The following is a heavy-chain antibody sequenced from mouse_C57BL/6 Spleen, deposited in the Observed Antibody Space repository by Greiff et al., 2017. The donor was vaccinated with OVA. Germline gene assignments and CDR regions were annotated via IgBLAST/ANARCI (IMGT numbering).Heavy chain of an antibody. J-gene: IGHJ1*03. V-gene: IGHV1-34*01. Sequence: VPLQPSGPALVTPGASVQMSCKASFYPFPVYYMHCFKPTPCPSLSWIGYIYPNNGGNGYNQKFKGKATLTVDKSSSTAYMELRSLTSEDSAVYYCARDLLWYFDVWGTGTTVTVSS. D-gene: IGHD2-10*01. CDR2: IYPNNGGN. CDR1: FYPFPVYY. CDR3: ARDLLWYFDV.